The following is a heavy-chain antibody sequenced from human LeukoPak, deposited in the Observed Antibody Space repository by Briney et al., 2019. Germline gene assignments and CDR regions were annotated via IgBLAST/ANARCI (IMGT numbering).Heavy chain of an antibody. D-gene: IGHD6-6*01. CDR2: ISAYNGNT. CDR1: GYTFTGYY. J-gene: IGHJ5*02. CDR3: ARDPLRGLSSSSLPTWFDP. Sequence: ASVKVSCKASGYTFTGYYMHWVRQAPGQGLEWMGWISAYNGNTNYAQKLQGRVTMTTDTSTSTAYMELRSLRSDDTAVYYCARDPLRGLSSSSLPTWFDPWGQGTLVTVSS. V-gene: IGHV1-18*04.